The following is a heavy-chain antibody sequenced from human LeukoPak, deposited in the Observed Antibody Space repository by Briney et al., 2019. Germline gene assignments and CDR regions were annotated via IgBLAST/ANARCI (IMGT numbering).Heavy chain of an antibody. Sequence: GGSLRLSCAASGFTFSSYAMSWIRQAPGKGLEWVAAISGSGGSTYYADSVRGRFTISGDNSKNTLYLQMNSLRADDTAVYYCAKDRVGGGGNDDAFDIWGQGTMVTVSS. CDR1: GFTFSSYA. CDR2: ISGSGGST. CDR3: AKDRVGGGGNDDAFDI. J-gene: IGHJ3*02. D-gene: IGHD4-23*01. V-gene: IGHV3-23*01.